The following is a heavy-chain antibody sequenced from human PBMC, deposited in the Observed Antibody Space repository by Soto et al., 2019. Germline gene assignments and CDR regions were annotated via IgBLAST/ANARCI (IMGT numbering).Heavy chain of an antibody. V-gene: IGHV3-9*01. D-gene: IGHD4-17*01. J-gene: IGHJ5*01. CDR2: ISWNSGSI. CDR1: GFTFDDYA. Sequence: EVQLVESGGGLVQPGRSLRLSCAASGFTFDDYAMHWVRQAPGKGLEWVSGISWNSGSIGYADSVKGRFTISRDNAKNSLSLQMNRLRAEDTALYYCAKVSPPMTAVTHDSFDSWGQGTLVTVSS. CDR3: AKVSPPMTAVTHDSFDS.